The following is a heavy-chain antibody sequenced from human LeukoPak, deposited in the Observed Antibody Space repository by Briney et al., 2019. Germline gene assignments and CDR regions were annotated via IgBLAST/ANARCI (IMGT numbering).Heavy chain of an antibody. CDR3: AREVGELRYFDY. Sequence: QSGGSLRLSCAASGFTFSSYGMHWVRQAPGKGLEWEAVIWYDGSNKYYADSVKGRFTISRDNSKNTLYLQMNSLRAEDTAVYYCAREVGELRYFDYWGQGTLVTVSS. CDR1: GFTFSSYG. V-gene: IGHV3-33*01. D-gene: IGHD1-26*01. J-gene: IGHJ4*02. CDR2: IWYDGSNK.